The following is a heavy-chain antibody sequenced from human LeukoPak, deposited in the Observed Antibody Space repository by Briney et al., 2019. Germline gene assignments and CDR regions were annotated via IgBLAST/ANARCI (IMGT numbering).Heavy chain of an antibody. V-gene: IGHV3-33*06. CDR1: GFTFSSYG. Sequence: GSLRLSCAASGFTFSSYGMHWVRQAPGKGLEWVAVIWYDGSNKYYADSVKGRFTISRDNSKNTLYLQMNSLRAEDTAVYYCAKTLHGYERGGGAFDPWGQGTLVTVSS. CDR3: AKTLHGYERGGGAFDP. J-gene: IGHJ5*02. CDR2: IWYDGSNK. D-gene: IGHD1-1*01.